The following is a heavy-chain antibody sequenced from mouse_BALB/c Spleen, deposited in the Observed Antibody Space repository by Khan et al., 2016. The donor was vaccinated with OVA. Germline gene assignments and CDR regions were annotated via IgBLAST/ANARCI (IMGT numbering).Heavy chain of an antibody. Sequence: EVKLEVSGGGLVQPGGSMKLSCVVSGFTFRNYWMNWVRQPPEKGLEWVAEIRLKSHNYATHYAESVKGRCTISSNDSISSLYLRMNNLRAVDTGIYYCTTGFAYWGQGTLVTVSA. CDR3: TTGFAY. CDR1: GFTFRNYW. V-gene: IGHV6-6*02. CDR2: IRLKSHNYAT. J-gene: IGHJ3*01.